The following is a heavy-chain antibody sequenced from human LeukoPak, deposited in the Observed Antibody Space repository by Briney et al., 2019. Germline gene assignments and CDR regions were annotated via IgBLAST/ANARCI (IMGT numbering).Heavy chain of an antibody. CDR1: GYTFTSYG. CDR2: ISAYNGNT. Sequence: GASVKVSCKASGYTFTSYGISWVRQAPGQGLEWMGWISAYNGNTNYAQKLQGRVTMTTDTSTSTAYMELRSLRSDDTAVYYCARDRIQLWLGYFDLWGRGTLVTVSS. J-gene: IGHJ2*01. D-gene: IGHD5-18*01. CDR3: ARDRIQLWLGYFDL. V-gene: IGHV1-18*01.